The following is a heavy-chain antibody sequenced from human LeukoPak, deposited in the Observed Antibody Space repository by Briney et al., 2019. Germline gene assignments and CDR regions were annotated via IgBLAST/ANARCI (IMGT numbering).Heavy chain of an antibody. CDR2: IYHSGST. Sequence: SETLSLTCTVSGGSISSGGYYWSWIRQPPGKGLEWIGYIYHSGSTYYNPSLKSRVTISVDTSKSQFSLKLSSVTAADTAVYYCATIHSPSIAARDYWGQGTLVTVSS. D-gene: IGHD6-6*01. CDR1: GGSISSGGYY. V-gene: IGHV4-30-2*01. J-gene: IGHJ4*02. CDR3: ATIHSPSIAARDY.